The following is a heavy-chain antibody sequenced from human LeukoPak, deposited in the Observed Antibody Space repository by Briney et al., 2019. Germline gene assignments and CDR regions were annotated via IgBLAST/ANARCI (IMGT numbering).Heavy chain of an antibody. CDR3: ARGNVGYGSCYHNWFDP. Sequence: GGSLRLSCAASGFTFSSYDMHWVRQATGKGLEWVSAIGTAGDTYYPGSVKGRFTISRENAKNSLYLQMNSLRAGDTAVYYCARGNVGYGSCYHNWFDPWGQGTLVTVSS. CDR2: IGTAGDT. J-gene: IGHJ5*02. V-gene: IGHV3-13*01. CDR1: GFTFSSYD. D-gene: IGHD2-15*01.